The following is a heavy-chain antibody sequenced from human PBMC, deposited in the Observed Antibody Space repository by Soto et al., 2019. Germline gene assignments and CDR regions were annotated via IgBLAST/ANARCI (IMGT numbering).Heavy chain of an antibody. J-gene: IGHJ5*02. V-gene: IGHV4-59*01. CDR3: ARGSEAWFDP. CDR1: GDSISSYF. Sequence: PSETLSLTCTVSGDSISSYFWSWIRQPPGKGLEWIGYVYSTEITNYNPSLKSRVAMSIDTSKNQFSLKVRSVTAADTAVDYWARGSEAWFDPWGQGTLVTVSS. CDR2: VYSTEIT.